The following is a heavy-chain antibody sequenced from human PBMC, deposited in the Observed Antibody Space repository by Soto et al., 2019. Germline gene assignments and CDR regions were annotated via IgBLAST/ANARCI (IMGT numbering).Heavy chain of an antibody. Sequence: SGPTLVNPTQTLTLTCTFSGFSLRTSGMCVSWIRQPPGKALEWLALVDWDDDKYYNTSLRTRLTISRDTSKNQVILTMTNMDPVDTATYYCARSAAYSSSYFFDYWGQGSLVTVSS. CDR3: ARSAAYSSSYFFDY. J-gene: IGHJ4*02. V-gene: IGHV2-70*01. CDR2: VDWDDDK. D-gene: IGHD6-6*01. CDR1: GFSLRTSGMC.